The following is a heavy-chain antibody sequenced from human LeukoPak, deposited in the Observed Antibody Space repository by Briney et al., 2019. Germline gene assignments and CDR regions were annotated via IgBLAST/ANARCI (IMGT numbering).Heavy chain of an antibody. V-gene: IGHV1-2*02. CDR2: INPNSGGT. D-gene: IGHD3-22*01. J-gene: IGHJ4*02. CDR1: GYTFTGYY. Sequence: GASVKVSCKASGYTFTGYYMHWVRQAPGQGLEWMGWINPNSGGTNYAQKLQGRVTMTTDTSTSTAYMELRSLRSDDTAVYYCARDEKMYYYDSSGEYWGQGTLVTVSS. CDR3: ARDEKMYYYDSSGEY.